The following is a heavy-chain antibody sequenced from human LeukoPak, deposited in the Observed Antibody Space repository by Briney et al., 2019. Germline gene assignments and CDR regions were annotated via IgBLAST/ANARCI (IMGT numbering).Heavy chain of an antibody. J-gene: IGHJ4*02. CDR2: INPNSGDT. Sequence: ASVKVSCKASGYTFSVYYIHWVRQAPGQGLEWMGWINPNSGDTNYAQKFQGRVTMTRDTSITTAYMELSRLRSDDTAVYYCARGGDYNWNFDYWGQGTLVTVSS. V-gene: IGHV1-2*02. CDR1: GYTFSVYY. CDR3: ARGGDYNWNFDY. D-gene: IGHD1-20*01.